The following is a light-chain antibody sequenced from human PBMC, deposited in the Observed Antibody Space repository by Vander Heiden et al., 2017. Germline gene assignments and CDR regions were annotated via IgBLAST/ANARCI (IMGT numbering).Light chain of an antibody. Sequence: QSVLTQPPSVSGAPGRSVTISGTGSSANIGAAYDVHWYQQLPGTAPKLLIYDNSNRPSGVPDRFSGSKSGTSASLAITGLQAGDEADYYCQSYDSSLSGSYVVFGGGTKLTVL. CDR3: QSYDSSLSGSYVV. CDR1: SANIGAAYD. V-gene: IGLV1-40*01. CDR2: DNS. J-gene: IGLJ2*01.